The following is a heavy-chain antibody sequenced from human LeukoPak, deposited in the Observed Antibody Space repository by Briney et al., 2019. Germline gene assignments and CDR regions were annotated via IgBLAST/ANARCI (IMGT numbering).Heavy chain of an antibody. Sequence: SETLSLTCTVSGGSISSYYWSWIRQPPGKGLEWIGYIYYSGSTNYNPSLKSRVTISVDTSKNQFSLKLSSVTAADTAVYYCASWSSTSCYQRLCAFDIWGQGTMVTVSS. CDR2: IYYSGST. V-gene: IGHV4-59*01. CDR1: GGSISSYY. CDR3: ASWSSTSCYQRLCAFDI. D-gene: IGHD2-2*01. J-gene: IGHJ3*02.